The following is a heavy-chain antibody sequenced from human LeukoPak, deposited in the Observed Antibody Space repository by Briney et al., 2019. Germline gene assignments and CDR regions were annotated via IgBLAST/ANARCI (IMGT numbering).Heavy chain of an antibody. CDR2: ISGNGHQT. CDR1: GFTFSRFA. CDR3: VKDANYYDSSGYLIPFDY. D-gene: IGHD3-22*01. V-gene: IGHV3-23*01. J-gene: IGHJ4*02. Sequence: GGSRRLSCSASGFTFSRFAMTWVRQLPGRGLEWVSSISGNGHQTYYADSVKGRFSVSRDNSKNILYLQMDSLRADDSALYYCVKDANYYDSSGYLIPFDYWGQGTLVTVSS.